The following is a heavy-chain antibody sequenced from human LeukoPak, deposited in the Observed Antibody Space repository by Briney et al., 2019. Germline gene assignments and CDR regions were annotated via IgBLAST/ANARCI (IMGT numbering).Heavy chain of an antibody. V-gene: IGHV4-34*01. D-gene: IGHD2-2*01. CDR2: INPSGSA. J-gene: IGHJ4*02. CDR1: GGSFSGYY. CDR3: ARRPVESTTVVLPAARHLAFDY. Sequence: SETLSLTRAVYGGSFSGYYWSWIRQPTAKGLEWIGQINPSGSANYNPSLKSRVTISVDTSKNQFCLKLSSVNATDTAVYYCARRPVESTTVVLPAARHLAFDYWGQGTLVTVSS.